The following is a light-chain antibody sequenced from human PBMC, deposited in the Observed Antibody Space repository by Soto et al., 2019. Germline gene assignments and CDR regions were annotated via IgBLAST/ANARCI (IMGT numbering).Light chain of an antibody. CDR1: NSRSGSNY. V-gene: IGLV1-47*01. Sequence: QSVLPQPPSASGIPGQRVTISCSTTNSRSGSNYVYWYQQLPGAAPKLLIYRNDQRPSGVPDRFSASKSGTSASLAIIGLRSEDEADYFCAKWDDSLRVYVFGSGTKVTVL. CDR2: RND. J-gene: IGLJ1*01. CDR3: AKWDDSLRVYV.